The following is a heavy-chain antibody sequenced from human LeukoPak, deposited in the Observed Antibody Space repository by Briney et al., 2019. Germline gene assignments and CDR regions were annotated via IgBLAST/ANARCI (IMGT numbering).Heavy chain of an antibody. D-gene: IGHD6-19*01. V-gene: IGHV3-64*01. CDR3: ARVSSGWYGY. J-gene: IGHJ1*01. CDR1: GFTFSSYD. CDR2: ISSNGGST. Sequence: GGSLRLSCAASGFTFSSYDMSWVRQAPRQGLEYVSAISSNGGSTNYANSVKGRFTISRDNSKNTLYLQMGSLRTEDMAVYYCARVSSGWYGYWGQGTLVTVSS.